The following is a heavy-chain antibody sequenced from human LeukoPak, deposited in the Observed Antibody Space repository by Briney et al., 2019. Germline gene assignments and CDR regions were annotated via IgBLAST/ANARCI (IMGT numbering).Heavy chain of an antibody. CDR3: AKDPGGSYYNSYYMDV. CDR2: ISYDGSKK. CDR1: GFTFSSYE. J-gene: IGHJ6*03. V-gene: IGHV3-30*18. D-gene: IGHD3-10*01. Sequence: GGSLRLSCAASGFTFSSYEMNWVRQAPGKGLEWVAVISYDGSKKHYADSVKGRFTISRDNSKTTLYLQMNSLRAEDTAVYYCAKDPGGSYYNSYYMDVWGKGTTVTVSS.